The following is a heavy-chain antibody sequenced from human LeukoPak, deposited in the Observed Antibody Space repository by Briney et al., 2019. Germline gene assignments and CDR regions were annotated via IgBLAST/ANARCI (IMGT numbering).Heavy chain of an antibody. CDR2: IREDGSEK. V-gene: IGHV3-7*03. J-gene: IGHJ4*02. Sequence: GGSLRLSCAASGFTFSNYWMTWVRQAPGKGLEWVANIREDGSEKYYVDSVKGRFTISRDNSKNTLDLQMDSLRAEDTAVYYCARARGAVAIDYWGQGTLVTISS. CDR3: ARARGAVAIDY. D-gene: IGHD6-19*01. CDR1: GFTFSNYW.